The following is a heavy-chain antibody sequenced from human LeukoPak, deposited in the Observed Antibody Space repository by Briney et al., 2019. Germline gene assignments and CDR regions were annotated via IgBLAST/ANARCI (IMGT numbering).Heavy chain of an antibody. Sequence: SVRVSCKASGYTFTSYYMHWVRQAPGQGLEWMGGIIPIFGTANYAQKFQGRVTITADESTSTAYMELSSLRSEDTAVYYCARGGYSGSCWGEGLKGAFDIWGQGTMVTVSS. J-gene: IGHJ3*02. CDR3: ARGGYSGSCWGEGLKGAFDI. CDR1: GYTFTSYY. D-gene: IGHD1-26*01. CDR2: IIPIFGTA. V-gene: IGHV1-69*13.